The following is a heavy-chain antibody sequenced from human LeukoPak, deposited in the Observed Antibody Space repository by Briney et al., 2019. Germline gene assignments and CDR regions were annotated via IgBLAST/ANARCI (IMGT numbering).Heavy chain of an antibody. Sequence: GGSLRLSCTASGFTFSSYDMHWVRQDKGKGLEWVAAISTAGDPYYLGSVKGRFTISRDNSKNTLYLQMNSLRDDDTAVYYCVRGVGVSRFNYLDSWGQGTLVIVSS. CDR3: VRGVGVSRFNYLDS. D-gene: IGHD6-13*01. CDR1: GFTFSSYD. J-gene: IGHJ4*02. V-gene: IGHV3-13*05. CDR2: ISTAGDP.